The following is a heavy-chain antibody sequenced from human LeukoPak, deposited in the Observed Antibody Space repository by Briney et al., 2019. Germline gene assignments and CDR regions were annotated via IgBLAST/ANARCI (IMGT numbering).Heavy chain of an antibody. CDR3: AVLPLAMPPQYYFDY. D-gene: IGHD2-2*01. CDR1: GYTLTGLS. J-gene: IGHJ4*02. Sequence: ASVKVSCKVSGYTLTGLSIHWVRQAPGKGLECMGGFDPDDGITIYAQKFKGRLTTTEDTSADTAYMELSSLTSEDTAIYYCAVLPLAMPPQYYFDYWGQGTLVTVSS. CDR2: FDPDDGIT. V-gene: IGHV1-24*01.